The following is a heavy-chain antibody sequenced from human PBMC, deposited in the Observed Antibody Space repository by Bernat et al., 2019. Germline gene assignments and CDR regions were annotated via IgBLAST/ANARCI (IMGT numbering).Heavy chain of an antibody. J-gene: IGHJ4*02. D-gene: IGHD3-22*01. CDR3: ARAGHYYDRSGYFVPGFDY. CDR2: INAGNGNT. CDR1: GYTFTSYA. Sequence: QVQLVQSGAEVKKPGASVKVSCKASGYTFTSYAMHWVRQAPGQRLEWMGWINAGNGNTKYSQKFQGRVTITRDTSASTAYMELSSLRSEDTAVYYCARAGHYYDRSGYFVPGFDYWGQGTLVTVSS. V-gene: IGHV1-3*01.